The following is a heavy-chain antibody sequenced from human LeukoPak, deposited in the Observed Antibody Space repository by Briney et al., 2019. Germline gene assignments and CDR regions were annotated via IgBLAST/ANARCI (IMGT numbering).Heavy chain of an antibody. D-gene: IGHD3-3*01. V-gene: IGHV3-53*01. Sequence: GGSLRLSCAASGFNVSGSYMIWVRQAPERGLDWVSVIYRGGHTYYADSVKGRFTISKDNSKNTLYLQMSTLRVEDTADYYCAVGLDDFWSGYSKAFDHWGQGSLVTV. J-gene: IGHJ4*02. CDR2: IYRGGHT. CDR1: GFNVSGSY. CDR3: AVGLDDFWSGYSKAFDH.